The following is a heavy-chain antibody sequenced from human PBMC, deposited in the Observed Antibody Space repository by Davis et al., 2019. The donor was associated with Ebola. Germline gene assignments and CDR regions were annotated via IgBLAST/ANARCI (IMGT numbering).Heavy chain of an antibody. D-gene: IGHD4-17*01. CDR2: IKSDGSST. Sequence: GESLKISCAASGFTFSRYWIHWVRQAPGKGLVWVSRIKSDGSSTNYADSVKGRFTISRDNAKSTFYLQMNSLRAEDTAVYYCARVGYGDSWRWFDPWGQGTLVTVSS. CDR1: GFTFSRYW. CDR3: ARVGYGDSWRWFDP. J-gene: IGHJ5*02. V-gene: IGHV3-74*01.